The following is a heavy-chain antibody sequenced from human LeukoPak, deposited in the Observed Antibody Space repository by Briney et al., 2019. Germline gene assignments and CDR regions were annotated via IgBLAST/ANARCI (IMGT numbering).Heavy chain of an antibody. CDR3: ARDVGVVKQLYYFDY. CDR1: GFTFSSYG. CDR2: IWYDGSNK. D-gene: IGHD3-22*01. V-gene: IGHV3-33*01. J-gene: IGHJ4*02. Sequence: GGSLRLSCAASGFTFSSYGMHWVRQAPGKGLEWVAVIWYDGSNKYYADSVKGRFTVSRDNSKNTLHLQMNSLRAEDTAVYYCARDVGVVKQLYYFDYWGQGTLVTVSS.